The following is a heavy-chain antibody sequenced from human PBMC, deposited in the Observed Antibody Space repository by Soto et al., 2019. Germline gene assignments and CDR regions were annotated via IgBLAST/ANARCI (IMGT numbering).Heavy chain of an antibody. CDR1: GFTFSSHV. D-gene: IGHD6-25*01. Sequence: EVQLLESGGGLVQPGGSLRLSCAASGFTFSSHVMSWVRQAPGKGLEWVSGISTGGGSTDYADSVKGRFTISRDNSKNTLHLQMKILRAEDTAVYYCARRREIIASAGSFDYWGQGTLVTVSS. CDR2: ISTGGGST. V-gene: IGHV3-23*01. J-gene: IGHJ4*02. CDR3: ARRREIIASAGSFDY.